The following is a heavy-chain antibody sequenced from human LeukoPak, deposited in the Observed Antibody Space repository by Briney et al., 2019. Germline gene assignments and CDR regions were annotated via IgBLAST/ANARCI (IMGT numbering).Heavy chain of an antibody. J-gene: IGHJ4*02. CDR2: IWYDGSNK. CDR1: GFTFSSYG. V-gene: IGHV3-33*01. Sequence: GGSLRLSCAASGFTFSSYGMHWVRQAPGKGLEWVAVIWYDGSNKYYADSVKGRFTISRDNSKNTLYLQMNSLRAEDTAVYYCARDPLGTRPGFDYWGQGTLVTVSS. D-gene: IGHD1-1*01. CDR3: ARDPLGTRPGFDY.